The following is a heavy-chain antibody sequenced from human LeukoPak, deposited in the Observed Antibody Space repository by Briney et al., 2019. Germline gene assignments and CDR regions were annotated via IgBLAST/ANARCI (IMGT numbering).Heavy chain of an antibody. CDR2: IYYSGST. J-gene: IGHJ5*02. Sequence: SETLSLTCTVSGGSISSSSYYWGWLRQPPGKGLEWIGSIYYSGSTYYNPSLKSRVTISVDTSKNQFSLKLSSVTAADTAVYYCARGSAGRWLHRWGQGTLVTVSS. CDR3: ARGSAGRWLHR. D-gene: IGHD5-24*01. V-gene: IGHV4-39*01. CDR1: GGSISSSSYY.